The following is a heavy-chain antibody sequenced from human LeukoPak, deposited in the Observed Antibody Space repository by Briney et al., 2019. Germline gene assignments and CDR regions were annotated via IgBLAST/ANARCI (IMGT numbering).Heavy chain of an antibody. CDR1: GFTFSSYG. V-gene: IGHV3-23*01. D-gene: IGHD3-22*01. Sequence: PGGSLRLSCAASGFTFSSYGMSWVRQAPGKGLEWVSAISGSGGSTYYADSVKGRFTISRDNSKNTLYLQMNSLRAEDTAVYYCAKDRSEAGLDDSSGYYDYWGQGTLVTVSS. CDR2: ISGSGGST. J-gene: IGHJ4*02. CDR3: AKDRSEAGLDDSSGYYDY.